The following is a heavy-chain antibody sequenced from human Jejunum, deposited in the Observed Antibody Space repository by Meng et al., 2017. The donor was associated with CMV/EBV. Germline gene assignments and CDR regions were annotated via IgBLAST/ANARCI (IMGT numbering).Heavy chain of an antibody. J-gene: IGHJ4*02. V-gene: IGHV3-30*02. CDR1: GFTFSTYG. D-gene: IGHD6-6*01. Sequence: GQLVWSGGGVVHAGESLRLSCATSGFTFSTYGMHWVRQAPGKGLEWVTFIRNDGSNKYYVDSVKGRFTTSRDNSKNTVYLQVNSLRVEDTAVYYCVKEGLEYWGQGTLVTVSS. CDR3: VKEGLEY. CDR2: IRNDGSNK.